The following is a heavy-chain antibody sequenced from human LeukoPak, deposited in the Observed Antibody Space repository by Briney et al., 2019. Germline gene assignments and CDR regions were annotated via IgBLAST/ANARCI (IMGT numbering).Heavy chain of an antibody. Sequence: GRSLTLSCATSGFSFSNYAMHWLRQAPGKGLEWVAVIWYDGSNKYYADSVKGRFTISRDNSKNTLYLQMNSLRAEDTAVYYCAKVTGGDMITYGGLDYWGQGTLVTVSS. D-gene: IGHD3-16*01. CDR3: AKVTGGDMITYGGLDY. CDR1: GFSFSNYA. J-gene: IGHJ4*02. V-gene: IGHV3-33*06. CDR2: IWYDGSNK.